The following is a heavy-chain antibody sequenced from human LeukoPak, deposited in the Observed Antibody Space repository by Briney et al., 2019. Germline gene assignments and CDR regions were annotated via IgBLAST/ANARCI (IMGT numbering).Heavy chain of an antibody. Sequence: GRSLRLSCAASGFTLSTYAMHWLRQAPGKGLEWVAVISYDGTDTYYADSVKGRFTISRDTSKNSLYLQMNSLRAEDTAVFYCARIRGGPIDYWGQGTLVTVSS. J-gene: IGHJ4*02. V-gene: IGHV3-30-3*01. CDR2: ISYDGTDT. CDR1: GFTLSTYA. CDR3: ARIRGGPIDY. D-gene: IGHD3-16*01.